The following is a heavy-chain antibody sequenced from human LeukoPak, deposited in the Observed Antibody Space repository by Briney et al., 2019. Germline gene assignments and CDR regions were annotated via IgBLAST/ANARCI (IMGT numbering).Heavy chain of an antibody. CDR3: ARDRPTTH. D-gene: IGHD4-17*01. V-gene: IGHV3-48*01. J-gene: IGHJ4*02. CDR1: GFTFSSYT. Sequence: GGSLRLSCAASGFTFSSYTMSWVRQAPGKGLEWVSYISSSSSTKYYADSVKGRFTVSRDNAKNSLYPQMNSLRAEDTAVYYCARDRPTTHWGQGTLVTVSS. CDR2: ISSSSSTK.